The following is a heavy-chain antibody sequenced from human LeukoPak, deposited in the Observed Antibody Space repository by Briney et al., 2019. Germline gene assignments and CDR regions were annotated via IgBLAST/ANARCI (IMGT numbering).Heavy chain of an antibody. CDR1: GFTFSSYA. V-gene: IGHV3-21*01. CDR3: ARTMVTRYDY. D-gene: IGHD5-18*01. J-gene: IGHJ4*02. Sequence: GGSLRLSCAASGFTFSSYAMSWVRQAPGKGLEWVSSITSSTTYIYYADSVKGRFTISRDNAKNSLYLQMNSLRAEDTAVYYCARTMVTRYDYWGQGTLVTVSS. CDR2: ITSSTTYI.